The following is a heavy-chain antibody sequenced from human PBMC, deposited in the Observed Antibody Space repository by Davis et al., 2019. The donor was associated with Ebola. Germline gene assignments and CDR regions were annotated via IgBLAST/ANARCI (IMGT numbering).Heavy chain of an antibody. CDR1: GFTFSSYS. V-gene: IGHV3-48*02. Sequence: GGSLRLSCAASGFTFSSYSMNWVRQAPGKGLEWVSYISSSSSTIYYADSVKGRFTISRDNAKNSLYLQMNSLRDEDTAVYYCARERGYFDWLWDAFDIWGQGTMVTVSS. CDR2: ISSSSSTI. J-gene: IGHJ3*02. CDR3: ARERGYFDWLWDAFDI. D-gene: IGHD3-9*01.